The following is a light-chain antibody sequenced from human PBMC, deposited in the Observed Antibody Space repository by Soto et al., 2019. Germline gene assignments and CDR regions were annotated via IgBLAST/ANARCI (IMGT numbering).Light chain of an antibody. CDR2: SNN. CDR1: SSNIGSNT. Sequence: QSVLTQPPSASGTPGQRVTIPCSGSSSNIGSNTVNWYQQLPGTAPKLLIYSNNQRPSGVPVRFSGSKSGTSASLAISGLQSEDEADYYCAAWDDSLNGYVFGTGTKLTVL. V-gene: IGLV1-44*01. CDR3: AAWDDSLNGYV. J-gene: IGLJ1*01.